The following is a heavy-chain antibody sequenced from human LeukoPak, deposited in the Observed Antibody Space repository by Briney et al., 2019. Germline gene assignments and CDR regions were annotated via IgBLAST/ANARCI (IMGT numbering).Heavy chain of an antibody. J-gene: IGHJ5*02. CDR2: ISGSGGST. V-gene: IGHV3-23*01. CDR1: GFTFSSYA. D-gene: IGHD3-22*01. Sequence: PGGSLRLSCAASGFTFSSYAMSWVRQAPGKGLEWVSAISGSGGSTYYADSVKGLFTISRDNSKNTLYLQMNSLRAEDTAVYYCAKDPSYSSGYYFLAYNWFDPWGQGTLVTVSS. CDR3: AKDPSYSSGYYFLAYNWFDP.